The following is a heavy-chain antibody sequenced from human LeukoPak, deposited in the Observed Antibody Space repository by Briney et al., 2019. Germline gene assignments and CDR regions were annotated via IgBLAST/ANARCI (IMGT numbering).Heavy chain of an antibody. J-gene: IGHJ5*02. D-gene: IGHD3-10*01. CDR1: GGSFSGYY. Sequence: SETLSLTCAVYGGSFSGYYWSWIRQPPGKGLEWIREINHSGSTNYNPSLKSRVTISVDTSKNQFSLKLSSVTAADTAVYYCARDIGAYYGSGSNWFDPWGQGTLVTVSS. CDR3: ARDIGAYYGSGSNWFDP. CDR2: INHSGST. V-gene: IGHV4-34*01.